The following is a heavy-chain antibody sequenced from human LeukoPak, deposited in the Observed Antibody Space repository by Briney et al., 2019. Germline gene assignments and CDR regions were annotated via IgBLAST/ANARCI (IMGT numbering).Heavy chain of an antibody. D-gene: IGHD5-18*01. CDR1: GGSISSYY. CDR2: IYYSGRT. J-gene: IGHJ6*03. CDR3: AREVYSYGQGYYYYYMDV. V-gene: IGHV4-59*01. Sequence: SETLSLTCTVSGGSISSYYWSWIRQPPGKGLEWIGYIYYSGRTNYNPSLKSRVTISVDTSKNQFSLKLSSVTAADTAVYYCAREVYSYGQGYYYYYMDVWGKGTTVTVSS.